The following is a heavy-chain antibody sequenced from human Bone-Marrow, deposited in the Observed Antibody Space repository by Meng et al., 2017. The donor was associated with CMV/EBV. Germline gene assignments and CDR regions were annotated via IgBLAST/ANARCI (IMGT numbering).Heavy chain of an antibody. D-gene: IGHD3-3*01. CDR1: GFTFSSYG. Sequence: GESLKISCAASGFTFSSYGMHWVRQAPGKGLEWVAFIRYDGSNKYYADSVKGRFTISRDNSKNTLYLQMNSLRAEDTAVYYCAKDLALLTIFGVGDYWGQGTRVTVSS. CDR2: IRYDGSNK. CDR3: AKDLALLTIFGVGDY. J-gene: IGHJ4*02. V-gene: IGHV3-30*02.